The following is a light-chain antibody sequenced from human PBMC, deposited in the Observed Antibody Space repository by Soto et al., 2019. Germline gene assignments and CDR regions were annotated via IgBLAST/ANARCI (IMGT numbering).Light chain of an antibody. CDR1: QNINVY. Sequence: DLQMTQSPSSLSASVGDRVTISCRASQNINVYLNWYQQKPGKAPDVLIYAAFNVQTGVPSRFSGGGSGTDFTLTISSLQPEDFATYYCQQIFNFPRTFGQGTKVEIK. J-gene: IGKJ2*01. CDR3: QQIFNFPRT. CDR2: AAF. V-gene: IGKV1-39*01.